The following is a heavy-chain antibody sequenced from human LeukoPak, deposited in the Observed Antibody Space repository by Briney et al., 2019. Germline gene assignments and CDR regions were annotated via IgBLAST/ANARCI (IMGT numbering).Heavy chain of an antibody. Sequence: GGSLRLSCAASGFSFSGYSMNWVRQAPGKGLEWVSSIGGSSSSLYYAESVKGRFTISRDNARNSLYLQMNSLRAEDTAVYYCAKEAGQDYGALDAFDVWGQGTMVTVSS. J-gene: IGHJ3*01. CDR2: IGGSSSSL. V-gene: IGHV3-21*01. CDR3: AKEAGQDYGALDAFDV. D-gene: IGHD4-17*01. CDR1: GFSFSGYS.